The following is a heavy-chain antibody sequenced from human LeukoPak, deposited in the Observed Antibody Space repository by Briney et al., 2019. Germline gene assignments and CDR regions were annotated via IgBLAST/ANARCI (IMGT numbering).Heavy chain of an antibody. V-gene: IGHV1-46*01. D-gene: IGHD5-24*01. CDR3: ARDRWGEMATID. J-gene: IGHJ4*02. CDR2: INPSGGST. CDR1: GFTFTSSA. Sequence: ASVKVSCKASGFTFTSSAMQWVRQAPGQGLEWMGIINPSGGSTSYAQKFQGRVTMTRDMSTSTVYMELSSLRSEDTAVYYCARDRWGEMATIDWGQGTLVTVSS.